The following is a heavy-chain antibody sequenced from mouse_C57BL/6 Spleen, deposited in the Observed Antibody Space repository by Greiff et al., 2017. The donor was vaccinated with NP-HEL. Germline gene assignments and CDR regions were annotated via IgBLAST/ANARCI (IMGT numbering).Heavy chain of an antibody. D-gene: IGHD1-1*01. CDR1: GYTFTSYW. J-gene: IGHJ1*03. V-gene: IGHV1-59*01. Sequence: QVQLQQPGAELVRPGTSVKLSCKASGYTFTSYWMHWVKQRPGQGLEWIGVIDPSDSYTNYNQKFKGKATLTVDTSSSTAYMQLSSLTSEDSAVYYCARDTVVPYWYFDVWGTGTTVTVSS. CDR2: IDPSDSYT. CDR3: ARDTVVPYWYFDV.